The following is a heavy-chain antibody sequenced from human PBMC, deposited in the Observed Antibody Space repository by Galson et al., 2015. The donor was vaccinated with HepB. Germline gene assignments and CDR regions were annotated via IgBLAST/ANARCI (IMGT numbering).Heavy chain of an antibody. CDR3: VGRAVAGPPDY. D-gene: IGHD6-19*01. CDR2: ISSNGGST. Sequence: SLRLSCAASGFTFSSYAMHWVRQAPGKGLEYVSAISSNGGSTYYADSVKGRFTISRDNSKNTLYLQMSSLRAEDTAVYYCVGRAVAGPPDYWGQGTLVTVSS. V-gene: IGHV3-64D*06. CDR1: GFTFSSYA. J-gene: IGHJ4*02.